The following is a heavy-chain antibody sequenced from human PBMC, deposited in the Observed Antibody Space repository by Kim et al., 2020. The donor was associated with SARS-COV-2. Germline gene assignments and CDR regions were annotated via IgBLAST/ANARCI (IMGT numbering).Heavy chain of an antibody. D-gene: IGHD6-13*01. Sequence: PSLKSRVTISVDTSKNQFSRKLSSVTAADTAVYYCARGRAGAAAGPLFDYWGQGTLVTVSS. V-gene: IGHV4-59*09. CDR3: ARGRAGAAAGPLFDY. J-gene: IGHJ4*02.